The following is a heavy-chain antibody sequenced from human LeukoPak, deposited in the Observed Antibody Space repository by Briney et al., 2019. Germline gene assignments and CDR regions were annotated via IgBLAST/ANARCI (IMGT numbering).Heavy chain of an antibody. CDR2: INRDGSEK. Sequence: PGGSLRLSCAASGFSFSSYWMNWVRQAPGKGLEWVANINRDGSEKYYVDSVKGRFTISRDNAKNSLYLQMNSLRAEDTAVYYCARVFFLTFTTPDHWGQGTLVTVSS. V-gene: IGHV3-7*04. D-gene: IGHD3-3*01. CDR3: ARVFFLTFTTPDH. J-gene: IGHJ4*02. CDR1: GFSFSSYW.